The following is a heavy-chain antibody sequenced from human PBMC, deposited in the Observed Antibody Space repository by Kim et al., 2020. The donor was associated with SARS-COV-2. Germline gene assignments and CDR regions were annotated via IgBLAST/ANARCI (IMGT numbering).Heavy chain of an antibody. V-gene: IGHV4-59*01. D-gene: IGHD5-18*01. J-gene: IGHJ4*02. CDR3: ARVGGYSFVGGVDY. Sequence: TPTRNSRVTITVDTSKTQFALKLSSVTAADTAVYYCARVGGYSFVGGVDYWGQGTLVTVSS.